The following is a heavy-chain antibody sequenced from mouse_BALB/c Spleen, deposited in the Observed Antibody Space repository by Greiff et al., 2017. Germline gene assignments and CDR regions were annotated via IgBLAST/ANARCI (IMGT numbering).Heavy chain of an antibody. J-gene: IGHJ3*01. CDR3: ASHYYGSSPLAY. Sequence: DVQLQESGPDLVKPSQSLSLTCTVTGYSITSGYSWHWIRQFPGNKLEWMGYIHYSGSTNYNPSLKSRISITRDTSKNQFFLQLNSVTTEDTATYYCASHYYGSSPLAYWGQGTLVTVSA. V-gene: IGHV3-1*02. CDR1: GYSITSGYS. CDR2: IHYSGST. D-gene: IGHD1-1*01.